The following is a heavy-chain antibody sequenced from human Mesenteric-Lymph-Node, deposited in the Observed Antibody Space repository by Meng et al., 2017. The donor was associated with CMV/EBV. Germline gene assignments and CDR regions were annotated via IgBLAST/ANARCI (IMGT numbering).Heavy chain of an antibody. Sequence: GGSLRLSCAASGFSFSDYWMTWVRQAPGKGLEWVANINQDGSGEYYVDSVKGRFTVSRDNAKNSLYLEMNSLRAEDKAVYYCARPPARRFDSWGQGTLVTVSS. J-gene: IGHJ4*02. CDR3: ARPPARRFDS. D-gene: IGHD2-2*01. CDR2: INQDGSGE. CDR1: GFSFSDYW. V-gene: IGHV3-7*01.